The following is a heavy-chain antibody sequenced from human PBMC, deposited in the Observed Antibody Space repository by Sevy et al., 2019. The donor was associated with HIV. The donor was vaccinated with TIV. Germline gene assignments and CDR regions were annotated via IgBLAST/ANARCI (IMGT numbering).Heavy chain of an antibody. V-gene: IGHV3-48*02. CDR3: ARCPGHYSIDY. CDR1: GFTFNTYS. Sequence: GGSLGLSCAASGFTFNTYSLIRVRQTPGKGLEWLSFIGTAAGVTYYADSVKGRFTISRDNAKNSLYLQMNSLRDEDTAVYYCARCPGHYSIDYWGQGTLVTVSS. CDR2: IGTAAGVT. D-gene: IGHD2-21*01. J-gene: IGHJ4*02.